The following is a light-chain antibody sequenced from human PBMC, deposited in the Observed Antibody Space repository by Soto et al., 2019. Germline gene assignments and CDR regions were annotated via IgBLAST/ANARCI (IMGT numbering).Light chain of an antibody. Sequence: EIVSTQSPGTLSLSPGERATPSCRASQSLTNSFIAWYQQKPGQAPRLLIYDTSSRATGIPDRFSGSGSGTDFTLTISRLEPEDFAVFFCQQYGTSEIIFGQGTRLEIK. CDR3: QQYGTSEII. V-gene: IGKV3-20*01. CDR1: QSLTNSF. J-gene: IGKJ5*01. CDR2: DTS.